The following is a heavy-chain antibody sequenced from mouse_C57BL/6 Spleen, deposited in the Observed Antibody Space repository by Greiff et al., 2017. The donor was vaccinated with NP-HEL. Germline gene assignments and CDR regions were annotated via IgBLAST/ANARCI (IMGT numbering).Heavy chain of an antibody. CDR3: AREANLPSWFAY. D-gene: IGHD6-1*01. V-gene: IGHV1-52*01. J-gene: IGHJ3*01. Sequence: QVQLQQPGAELVRPGSSVKLSCKASGYTFTSYWMHWVQQRPIQGLEWIGNIDPSDSETHYNQKFKDKATLTVDKSSSTAYMQLSSLTSEDSAVYYCAREANLPSWFAYWGQGTLVTVSA. CDR1: GYTFTSYW. CDR2: IDPSDSET.